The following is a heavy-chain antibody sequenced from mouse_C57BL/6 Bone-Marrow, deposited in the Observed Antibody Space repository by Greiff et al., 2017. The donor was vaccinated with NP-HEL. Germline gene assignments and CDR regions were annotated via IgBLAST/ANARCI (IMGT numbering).Heavy chain of an antibody. D-gene: IGHD2-1*01. J-gene: IGHJ2*01. CDR2: ISDGGSYT. V-gene: IGHV5-4*01. Sequence: VQLKESGGGLVKPGGSLKLSCAASGFTFSSYAMSWVRQTPGKRLEWVATISDGGSYTYYPDNVKGRFTISRDNAKNNLYLQMSHLKSEDTAMYYCARDTPFYGNFDYWGQGTTLTVSS. CDR1: GFTFSSYA. CDR3: ARDTPFYGNFDY.